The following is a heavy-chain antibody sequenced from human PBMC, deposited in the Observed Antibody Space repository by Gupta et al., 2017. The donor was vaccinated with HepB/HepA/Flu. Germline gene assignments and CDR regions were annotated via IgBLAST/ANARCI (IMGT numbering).Heavy chain of an antibody. D-gene: IGHD3-22*01. CDR3: ARVRHDSSGYYGAYYFDY. J-gene: IGHJ4*02. Sequence: QVQLQQWGTGLLQPSETLSLTCAVYGGSFSGYYWSWIRQPPGKGLEWMGEINHSGSTTYNPSLKSRVTISVDTSKNQFSLKLSSVTAADMVVYYCARVRHDSSGYYGAYYFDYWGQGTRGTVSA. CDR1: GGSFSGYY. CDR2: INHSGST. V-gene: IGHV4-34*01.